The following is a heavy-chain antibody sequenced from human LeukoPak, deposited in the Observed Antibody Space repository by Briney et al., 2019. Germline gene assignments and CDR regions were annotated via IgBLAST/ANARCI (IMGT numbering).Heavy chain of an antibody. D-gene: IGHD5-18*01. CDR2: IYYSGST. V-gene: IGHV4-30-4*07. J-gene: IGHJ5*02. Sequence: PSETLSLTCAVSGGSISSGGYSWSWIRQPPGKGLEWIGYIYYSGSTYYNPSLKSRVTISVDTSKNQFSLKLSSVTAADTAVYYCARARIQLWPRGWFDPWGQGTLVTVSS. CDR1: GGSISSGGYS. CDR3: ARARIQLWPRGWFDP.